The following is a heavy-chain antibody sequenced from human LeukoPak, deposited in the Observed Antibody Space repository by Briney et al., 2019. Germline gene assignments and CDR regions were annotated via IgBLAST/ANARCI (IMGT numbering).Heavy chain of an antibody. CDR2: IKQDGSEK. CDR3: ARTNHYYGMDV. J-gene: IGHJ6*02. CDR1: GFTFSSYW. Sequence: GGSLRPSCAASGFTFSSYWMSWVRQAPGKGLEWVANIKQDGSEKHYVDSVKGRFTISRDNAKNSLYLQMNSLRAEDTAVYYCARTNHYYGMDVWGQGTTVTVSS. V-gene: IGHV3-7*01.